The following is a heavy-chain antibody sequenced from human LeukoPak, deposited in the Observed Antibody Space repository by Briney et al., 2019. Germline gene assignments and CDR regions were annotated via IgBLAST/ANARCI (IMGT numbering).Heavy chain of an antibody. Sequence: SETLSLTCTVSGGSISSSSYYWGWIRQPPGKGLEWIGSIYYSGSTYYNPSLKSRVTISVDTSENQFSLKLSSVTAADTAVYYCARSPDYDILTGLPGWFDPWGQGTLVTVSS. CDR1: GGSISSSSYY. CDR3: ARSPDYDILTGLPGWFDP. D-gene: IGHD3-9*01. CDR2: IYYSGST. J-gene: IGHJ5*02. V-gene: IGHV4-39*01.